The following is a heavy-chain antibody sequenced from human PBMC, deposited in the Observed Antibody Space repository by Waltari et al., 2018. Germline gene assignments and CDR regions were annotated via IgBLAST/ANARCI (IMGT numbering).Heavy chain of an antibody. Sequence: QVQLVQSGAEVKKPGASVKVSCKASGYTFTSYYMHWLRQAPGQGLEWMGIINPSGVSTSYAQKFQGRVTMTRDTSTSTVYRELSSLRSEDTAVYYCARSIVGAKGEDYWGQGTLVTVSS. D-gene: IGHD1-26*01. V-gene: IGHV1-46*01. J-gene: IGHJ4*02. CDR2: INPSGVST. CDR3: ARSIVGAKGEDY. CDR1: GYTFTSYY.